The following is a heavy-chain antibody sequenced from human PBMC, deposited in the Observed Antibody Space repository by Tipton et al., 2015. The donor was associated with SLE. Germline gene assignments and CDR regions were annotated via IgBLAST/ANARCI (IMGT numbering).Heavy chain of an antibody. Sequence: SLRLSCAASGFTFSTYKMHWIRQAPGKGLEWVSSISTTSGSVFYADSVRGRFTISRDNADNSLSLQMNSLTAEDTAVYYCARGGTTDCYLCFLDSWGQGTLVTVSS. CDR3: ARGGTTDCYLCFLDS. D-gene: IGHD2-21*01. V-gene: IGHV3-21*03. J-gene: IGHJ4*02. CDR2: ISTTSGSV. CDR1: GFTFSTYK.